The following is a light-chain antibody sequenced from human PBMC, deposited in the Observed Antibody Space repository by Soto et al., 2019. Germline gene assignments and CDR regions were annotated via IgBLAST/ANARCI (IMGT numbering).Light chain of an antibody. CDR1: SSDDGTYNL. J-gene: IGLJ1*01. CDR2: EGS. Sequence: QSALTQPASVTGSPGQSITISCTGSSSDDGTYNLVSWYQQHPGKAPKLMISEGSKRPSGVSYRFSASRSGNTASLTISGLQAEDEADYYCFSYGRSSTYVFGTGTKLTVL. CDR3: FSYGRSSTYV. V-gene: IGLV2-23*01.